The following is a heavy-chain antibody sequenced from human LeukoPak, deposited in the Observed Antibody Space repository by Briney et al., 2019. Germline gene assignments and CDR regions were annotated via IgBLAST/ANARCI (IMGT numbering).Heavy chain of an antibody. CDR3: ARVKAVPAPRGFDS. CDR2: IHDSGRT. D-gene: IGHD6-19*01. Sequence: SETLSLTCGVSGGSLGGYYWSWIRQAPGKGLEWIGEIHDSGRTNYNPSLKSRVTISVDTSKNQFSLHLNPVTAADTAVYYCARVKAVPAPRGFDSWGQGTLVTVSS. CDR1: GGSLGGYY. J-gene: IGHJ4*02. V-gene: IGHV4-34*01.